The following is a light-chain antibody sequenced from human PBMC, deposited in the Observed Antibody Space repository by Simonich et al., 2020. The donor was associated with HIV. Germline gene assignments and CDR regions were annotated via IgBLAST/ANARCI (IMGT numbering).Light chain of an antibody. CDR1: SSDVGLYNS. CDR2: EVH. Sequence: QSALTQPPSASGSPGQSVTISCTGTSSDVGLYNSVSWYQQHPGKAPKLMLYEVHKRPSGVPDRSSGSKSGSTASLTVSGLQAEDEADYYCSSYAGSNTWVFGGGTSLTVL. CDR3: SSYAGSNTWV. V-gene: IGLV2-8*01. J-gene: IGLJ3*02.